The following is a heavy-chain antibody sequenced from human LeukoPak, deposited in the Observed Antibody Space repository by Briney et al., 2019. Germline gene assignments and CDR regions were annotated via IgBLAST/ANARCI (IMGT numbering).Heavy chain of an antibody. CDR2: ISSSNVYT. V-gene: IGHV3-21*01. Sequence: GGSLRLSCAASGFTFSTYSMNWVRQAPGKGLEWVSAISSSNVYTYYADSLKGRFTISRDNAKNSLYLHLNSLRAEDTAVYYCARVSQRGYCSSTSCPYDAFDIWGQGTMVTVSS. D-gene: IGHD2-2*01. CDR1: GFTFSTYS. CDR3: ARVSQRGYCSSTSCPYDAFDI. J-gene: IGHJ3*02.